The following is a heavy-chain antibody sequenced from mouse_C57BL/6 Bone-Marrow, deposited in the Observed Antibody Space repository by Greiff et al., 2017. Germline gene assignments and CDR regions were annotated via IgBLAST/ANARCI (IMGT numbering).Heavy chain of an antibody. J-gene: IGHJ1*03. Sequence: QVQLQQPGAELVKPGASVKLSCKASGYTFTSYWMQWVKQRPGQGLEWIGEIDPSDSYTNYNQKFKGKATLTVDSSYSTAYMQLSSLTSDDSAVYYCAREGDYDDGDWYFEVWGTGTTVTVSS. V-gene: IGHV1-50*01. CDR2: IDPSDSYT. D-gene: IGHD2-4*01. CDR3: AREGDYDDGDWYFEV. CDR1: GYTFTSYW.